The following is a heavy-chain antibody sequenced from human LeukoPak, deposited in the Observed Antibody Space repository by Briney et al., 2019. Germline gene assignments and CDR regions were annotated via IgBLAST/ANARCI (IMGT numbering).Heavy chain of an antibody. CDR3: RGGSPYYYYYYMDV. Sequence: SETLSLTCAVYGGSFSGYYWSWIRQPRGKGLEWIGEINHSGSTNYNPSLKSRVTISVDTSKNQFSLKLSSVTAADTAVYYCRGGSPYYYYYYMDVWGKGTTVTVSS. CDR2: INHSGST. D-gene: IGHD3-3*01. CDR1: GGSFSGYY. J-gene: IGHJ6*03. V-gene: IGHV4-34*01.